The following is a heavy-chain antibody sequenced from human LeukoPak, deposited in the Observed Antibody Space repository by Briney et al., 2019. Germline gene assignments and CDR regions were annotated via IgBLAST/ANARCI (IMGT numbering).Heavy chain of an antibody. CDR1: GFTFSSYA. J-gene: IGHJ4*02. V-gene: IGHV3-23*01. D-gene: IGHD6-13*01. CDR3: AKGIAAAGPYFDY. CDR2: ISGGGSST. Sequence: GGSLRLSCAASGFTFSSYAMSWVRQAPGKGLEWVSAISGGGSSTYYADSVKGRFTISRDNSKNTLYLQMNSLRAEDTAIYYCAKGIAAAGPYFDYWGQGTLVTVSS.